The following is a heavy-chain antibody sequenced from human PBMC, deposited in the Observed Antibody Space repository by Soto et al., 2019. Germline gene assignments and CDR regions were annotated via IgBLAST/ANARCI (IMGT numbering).Heavy chain of an antibody. CDR3: AKGMYSSGWYGNWFDP. J-gene: IGHJ5*02. CDR1: GFTFSSYA. Sequence: GGSLRLSCAASGFTFSSYAMSWVRQAPGKGLERVSAISGSGGSTYYADSVKGRCTISRDNSKNTLYLQMNSLRAEDTAVYFCAKGMYSSGWYGNWFDPWSQGTLVTVSS. CDR2: ISGSGGST. D-gene: IGHD6-19*01. V-gene: IGHV3-23*01.